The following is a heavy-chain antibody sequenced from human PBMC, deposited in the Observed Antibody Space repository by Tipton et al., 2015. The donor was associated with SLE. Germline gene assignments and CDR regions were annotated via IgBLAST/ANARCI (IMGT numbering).Heavy chain of an antibody. CDR1: GFTFSNYA. D-gene: IGHD3-10*01. CDR3: ARGPEGGSGSYYRKFDY. V-gene: IGHV3-7*03. Sequence: GSLRLSCAASGFTFSNYAMTWVRQAPGKGLEWVANIHQDGSGEYYVDSVKGRFTISRDNAKNSLYLQMKSLRAEDTAVYYCARGPEGGSGSYYRKFDYWGQGTLVTVSS. J-gene: IGHJ4*02. CDR2: IHQDGSGE.